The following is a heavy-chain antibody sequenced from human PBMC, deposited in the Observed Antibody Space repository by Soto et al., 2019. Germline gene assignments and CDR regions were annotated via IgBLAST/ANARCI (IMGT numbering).Heavy chain of an antibody. V-gene: IGHV3-21*01. CDR3: ARVSMAGSGYYGMDV. J-gene: IGHJ6*02. Sequence: GGSLRHSCAASGVTFSSYSMNWVRQATGKGLEWVSSISNSGSSIFYADSVKGRFTISRDNAKNSLYLQMNSLRAEDTAVYYCARVSMAGSGYYGMDVWGQGTTVTVSS. CDR2: ISNSGSSI. CDR1: GVTFSSYS. D-gene: IGHD3-10*01.